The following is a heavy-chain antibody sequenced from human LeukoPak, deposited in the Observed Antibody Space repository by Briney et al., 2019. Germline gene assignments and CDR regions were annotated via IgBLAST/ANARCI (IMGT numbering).Heavy chain of an antibody. V-gene: IGHV3-23*01. CDR3: AKDGPPGGY. J-gene: IGHJ4*02. Sequence: GGSLRLSCASSGFALSSYAMSWVRQAPGKGLEWVSGISGSGGSTHYADSVKGRFTISRDNSKNTLYLQMNSLRAEDTAVYYCAKDGPPGGYWGQGTLVTVSS. CDR1: GFALSSYA. D-gene: IGHD2-15*01. CDR2: ISGSGGST.